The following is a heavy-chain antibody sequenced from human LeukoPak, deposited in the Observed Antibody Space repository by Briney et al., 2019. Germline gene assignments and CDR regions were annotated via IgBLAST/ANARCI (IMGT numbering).Heavy chain of an antibody. Sequence: GESLKIPCKGSGYSFTSYWIGWVRQMPGKGLEWMGIIYPGDSDTRYSPSFQGQVTISADKSISTAYLQWSSLKASDTAMYYCARRSSSSWYYGDVWGRGTTVTVSS. D-gene: IGHD6-13*01. CDR3: ARRSSSSWYYGDV. CDR2: IYPGDSDT. J-gene: IGHJ6*04. CDR1: GYSFTSYW. V-gene: IGHV5-51*01.